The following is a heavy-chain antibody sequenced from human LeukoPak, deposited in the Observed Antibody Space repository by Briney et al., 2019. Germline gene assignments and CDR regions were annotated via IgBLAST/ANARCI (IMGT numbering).Heavy chain of an antibody. CDR2: IYTSGST. V-gene: IGHV4-4*07. CDR3: ACTYYYYYYMDV. J-gene: IGHJ6*03. Sequence: PSETLPLTCTVSGGSISSYYWSWLRQPAGKGLEWIGRIYTSGSTNYNPSLKSRVTISVDKSKNQFSLKLSSVTAADTAVYYCACTYYYYYYMDVWGKGTTVTVSS. CDR1: GGSISSYY.